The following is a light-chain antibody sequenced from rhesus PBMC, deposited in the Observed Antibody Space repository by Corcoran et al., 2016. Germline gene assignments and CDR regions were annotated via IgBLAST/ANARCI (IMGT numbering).Light chain of an antibody. CDR2: KAA. Sequence: DIQMTQSPSSLSASVGDRVTITCRASQGISSWLAWYQQKPGKAPKLLINKAASLQSGVPSRVSGSGSGTDFTLTISILQPEDFSIYYCQQYHSAPLTFGGVTKVEIE. CDR1: QGISSW. J-gene: IGKJ4*01. CDR3: QQYHSAPLT. V-gene: IGKV1-21*01.